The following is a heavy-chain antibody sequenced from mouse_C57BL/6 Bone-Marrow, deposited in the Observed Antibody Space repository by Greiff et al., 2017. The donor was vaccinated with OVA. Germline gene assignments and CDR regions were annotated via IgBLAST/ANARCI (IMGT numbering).Heavy chain of an antibody. J-gene: IGHJ1*03. Sequence: EVQVVESGGGLVQPGGSLKLSCAASGFTFSDYGMAWVRQAPRKGPEWVAFISNLAYSIYYADTVTGRFTISRENAKNTLYLEMSSLRSEDTAMYYCARHHFITTVVARDWYFDVWGTGTTVTVSS. CDR2: ISNLAYSI. CDR1: GFTFSDYG. V-gene: IGHV5-15*01. CDR3: ARHHFITTVVARDWYFDV. D-gene: IGHD1-1*01.